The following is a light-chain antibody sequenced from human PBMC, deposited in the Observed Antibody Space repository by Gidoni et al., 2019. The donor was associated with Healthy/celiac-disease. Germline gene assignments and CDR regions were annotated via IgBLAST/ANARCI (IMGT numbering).Light chain of an antibody. CDR2: DAS. Sequence: EIVLTQSPAPLSLSPGERATLSCRASQSVSSYLAWYQQKPGQAPRRLIYDASNRATGIPARFSGSGSGTDFTLTISSLEPEDFAVYYCQQRSNWRSTFGGGTKVEIK. CDR3: QQRSNWRST. CDR1: QSVSSY. J-gene: IGKJ4*01. V-gene: IGKV3-11*01.